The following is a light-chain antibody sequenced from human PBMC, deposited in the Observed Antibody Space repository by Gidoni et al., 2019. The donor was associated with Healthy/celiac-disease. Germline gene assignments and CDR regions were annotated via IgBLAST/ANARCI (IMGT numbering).Light chain of an antibody. Sequence: QSALTQPASVSGSPGQSIPISCTGTSSDVGGYNYVSWYQQHPGKAPKRMIYDVSNRPSGVSNRFSGSKSGNTASLTISGLQAEDEADYYCSSYTSSSSFDWVFGGGTKLTVL. V-gene: IGLV2-14*03. CDR2: DVS. CDR3: SSYTSSSSFDWV. J-gene: IGLJ3*02. CDR1: SSDVGGYNY.